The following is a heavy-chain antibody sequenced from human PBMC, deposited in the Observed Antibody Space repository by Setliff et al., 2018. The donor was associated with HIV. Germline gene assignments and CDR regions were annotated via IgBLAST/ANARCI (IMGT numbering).Heavy chain of an antibody. CDR3: ARVPVSNYYYYMDV. V-gene: IGHV1-18*01. J-gene: IGHJ6*03. CDR2: ISASSVNK. Sequence: ASVKVSCKASGYTFINYHITWVRQAPGQGLEWVGSISASSVNKNYTQGRVTMATDISTSTAYMELRSLRSADSAVYYCARVPVSNYYYYMDVCGKGTTVTAP. CDR1: GYTFINYH.